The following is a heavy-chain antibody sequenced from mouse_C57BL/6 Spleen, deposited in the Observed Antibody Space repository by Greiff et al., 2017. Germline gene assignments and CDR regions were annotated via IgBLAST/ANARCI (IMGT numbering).Heavy chain of an antibody. CDR3: ARGGYDSYAMDY. D-gene: IGHD2-10*02. CDR1: GYAFSSSW. Sequence: SGPELVKPGASVKISCKASGYAFSSSWMNWVKQRPGKGLEWIGRIYPGDGDTNYTGKFKGKATLTADKSSSTAYMQLSSLTSEDSAVYFCARGGYDSYAMDYWGQGTSVTVSS. J-gene: IGHJ4*01. CDR2: IYPGDGDT. V-gene: IGHV1-82*01.